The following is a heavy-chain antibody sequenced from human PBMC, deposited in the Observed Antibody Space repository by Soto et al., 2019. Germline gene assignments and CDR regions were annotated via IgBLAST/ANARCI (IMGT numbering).Heavy chain of an antibody. CDR2: ISGSGGST. J-gene: IGHJ4*02. Sequence: GGSLRLSCAASGFTFSSYAMSWVRQAPGKGLEWVSAISGSGGSTYYADSVKGRFTISRDNSKNTLYLQMNSLRAEDTAVYYCAKFPLPYDYVWGRSPPPDYWGQGTLVTVSS. CDR1: GFTFSSYA. V-gene: IGHV3-23*01. D-gene: IGHD3-16*01. CDR3: AKFPLPYDYVWGRSPPPDY.